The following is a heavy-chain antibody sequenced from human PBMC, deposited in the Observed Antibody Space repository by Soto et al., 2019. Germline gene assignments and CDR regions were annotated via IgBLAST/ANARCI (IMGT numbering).Heavy chain of an antibody. CDR3: ARARDTIMPWDY. V-gene: IGHV4-31*03. CDR1: GGSISSGGYY. Sequence: QVQLQESGPGLVKPSQTLSLTCTVSGGSISSGGYYWSWIRQHPGKGLEWIGYIYYSENTNYNPSLKGRVTISGDTSKNQFSLKLSSVTAADTAVYYCARARDTIMPWDYWGQGTLVTVSS. J-gene: IGHJ4*02. CDR2: IYYSENT. D-gene: IGHD5-18*01.